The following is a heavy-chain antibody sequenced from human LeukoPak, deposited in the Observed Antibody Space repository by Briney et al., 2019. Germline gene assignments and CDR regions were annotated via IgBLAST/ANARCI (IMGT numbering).Heavy chain of an antibody. J-gene: IGHJ4*02. CDR3: ARDSEGDGDYVSYFDY. CDR1: GGTFSNFG. D-gene: IGHD4-17*01. CDR2: IIPMFGTA. Sequence: GASVKVSCKASGGTFSNFGISWLRQAPGRGPKWMGGIIPMFGTATYGQKFQGRVTITADESTAYMELTSLRSEDTAVYYCARDSEGDGDYVSYFDYWGQGTLVIAS. V-gene: IGHV1-69*13.